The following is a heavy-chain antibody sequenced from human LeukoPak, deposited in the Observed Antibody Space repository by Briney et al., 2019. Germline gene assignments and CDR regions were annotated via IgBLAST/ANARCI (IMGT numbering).Heavy chain of an antibody. J-gene: IGHJ4*02. D-gene: IGHD3-10*01. CDR2: IIPILGIA. V-gene: IGHV1-69*04. CDR3: ARSFYGSGSYPFY. CDR1: GGTFSSYA. Sequence: SVKVSCKASGGTFSSYAISWVRQAPGQGLEWMGRIIPILGIANYAQKFQGRVTITADKSTSTAYMELSSLRSEDTAVYYCARSFYGSGSYPFYWGQGTLVTVSS.